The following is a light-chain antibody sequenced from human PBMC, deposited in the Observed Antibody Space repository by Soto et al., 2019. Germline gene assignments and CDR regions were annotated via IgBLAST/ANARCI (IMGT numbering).Light chain of an antibody. V-gene: IGKV1-5*01. CDR1: QSVSRR. Sequence: DIQMTQSPSTLSASVGDRITITCRASQSVSRRLAWYQQKPGKAPKLLIYDASSLESGVPSRFRGRGSGTEVTLTISSLQPDDCATYYCHTYNSYSLHTFGQGTKLEIK. J-gene: IGKJ2*01. CDR3: HTYNSYSLHT. CDR2: DAS.